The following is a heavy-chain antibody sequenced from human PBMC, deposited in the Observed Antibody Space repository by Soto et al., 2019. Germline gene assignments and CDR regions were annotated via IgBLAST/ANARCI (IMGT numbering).Heavy chain of an antibody. CDR2: TYYRSKWYN. V-gene: IGHV6-1*01. D-gene: IGHD6-19*01. J-gene: IGHJ4*02. CDR1: GDSVSSNSAV. CDR3: ARDPSGGYSSGWPLDY. Sequence: SQTLSLTCAISGDSVSSNSAVWNWIRQSPSRGLEWLGRTYYRSKWYNDYAVSVKSRITINPDTSKNQFSLQLNSVTPEDTAVYYCARDPSGGYSSGWPLDYCGQGXLVTVYS.